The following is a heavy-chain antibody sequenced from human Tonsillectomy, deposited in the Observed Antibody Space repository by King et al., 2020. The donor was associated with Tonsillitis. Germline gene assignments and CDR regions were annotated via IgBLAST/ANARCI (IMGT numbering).Heavy chain of an antibody. CDR1: GFTFSTYG. V-gene: IGHV3-33*05. CDR2: ISYDGSNK. CDR3: ARAYYYDTSRTPDY. J-gene: IGHJ4*02. Sequence: VQLVESGGGVVQPGRSLRLSCAASGFTFSTYGIHWVRQAPGKGLESVALISYDGSNKYYADPVRGRFTISRDTSKNTVYLQMNSLRAEDTAVYYCARAYYYDTSRTPDYWGQGTLITVSS. D-gene: IGHD3-22*01.